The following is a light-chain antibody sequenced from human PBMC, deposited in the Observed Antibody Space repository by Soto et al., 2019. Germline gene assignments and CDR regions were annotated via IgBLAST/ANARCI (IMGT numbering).Light chain of an antibody. V-gene: IGKV1-5*01. CDR3: QQYKNYFLT. CDR2: DAS. CDR1: ESISSW. J-gene: IGKJ4*01. Sequence: DIQMTQSPSTLSASVGDRVTITCRASESISSWLAWYQQKPGKAPKLLIYDASSLESGVPSRFSGSGSGTEFTLTISSLQPDYFASYHCQQYKNYFLTFGGGNKVQIK.